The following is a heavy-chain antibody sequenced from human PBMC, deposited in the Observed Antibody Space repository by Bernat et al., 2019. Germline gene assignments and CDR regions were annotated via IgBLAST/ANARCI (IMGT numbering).Heavy chain of an antibody. Sequence: EVQLLESGGDLVQPGGSLIISCAASGFTFSTYAMSWVRQAPGKGLVWVSFISGSGDITYYEDSVKSRFTISRDNAKNMMYLQMNSLRAEDTAIYYCAKGGWLDDWGQGTLVSVSS. CDR3: AKGGWLDD. CDR1: GFTFSTYA. D-gene: IGHD6-19*01. V-gene: IGHV3-23*01. J-gene: IGHJ4*02. CDR2: ISGSGDIT.